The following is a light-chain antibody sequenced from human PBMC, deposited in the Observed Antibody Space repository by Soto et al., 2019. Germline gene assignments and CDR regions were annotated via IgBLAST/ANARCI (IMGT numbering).Light chain of an antibody. CDR3: QQSYSTPPA. CDR2: AAS. CDR1: QSISTY. V-gene: IGKV1-39*01. Sequence: DIQMTQSPSSLSASVGDRVTITCRASQSISTYLNWYQQKPGKAPKLLIYAASSLQSGVPSRFSGSGSGTDLTLTISSLQPEDFASYYCQQSYSTPPAFGQVTKVEI. J-gene: IGKJ1*01.